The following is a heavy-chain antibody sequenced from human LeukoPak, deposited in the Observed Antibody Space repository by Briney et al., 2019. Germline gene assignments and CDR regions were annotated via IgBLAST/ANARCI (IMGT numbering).Heavy chain of an antibody. Sequence: ASVKVSCKASGYTFTSYDINWVRQATGQGLEWMGWMNPNSGNTGYAQKFQGRVTMTRNTSISTAYMELSSLRSEDTAVYYCARDYYYYGSGSLNWFGPWGQGTLVTVSS. V-gene: IGHV1-8*01. CDR1: GYTFTSYD. CDR3: ARDYYYYGSGSLNWFGP. D-gene: IGHD3-10*01. J-gene: IGHJ5*02. CDR2: MNPNSGNT.